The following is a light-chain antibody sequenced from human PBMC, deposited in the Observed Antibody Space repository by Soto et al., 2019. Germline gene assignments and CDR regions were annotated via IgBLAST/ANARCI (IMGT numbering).Light chain of an antibody. CDR1: QSISSW. J-gene: IGKJ1*01. CDR2: DAS. CDR3: QQYNSYSET. Sequence: DIQMTQSPSTLSASVGDRVTITCRASQSISSWLAWYQQKRGKAPKLLIYDASSLESGVASRFIGSGSGTEFTLTISSLQPDDFVTYYCQQYNSYSETFGQGTNVEIK. V-gene: IGKV1-5*01.